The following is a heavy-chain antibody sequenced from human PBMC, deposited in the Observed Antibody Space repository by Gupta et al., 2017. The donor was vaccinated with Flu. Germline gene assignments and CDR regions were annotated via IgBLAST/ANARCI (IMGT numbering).Heavy chain of an antibody. J-gene: IGHJ6*02. V-gene: IGHV1-46*01. D-gene: IGHD6-19*01. Sequence: QVQLVQSGAEVKKPGASVKVSCKASGYTFTSYYMLWVRQAPGQGLEWMGIINPSGGSTSYAQKFQGRVTMTRDTSTSTVYMELSSLRSEDTAVYYCARDLSVVVSSGWHSYYYYGMDVWGQGTTVTVSS. CDR1: GYTFTSYY. CDR3: ARDLSVVVSSGWHSYYYYGMDV. CDR2: INPSGGST.